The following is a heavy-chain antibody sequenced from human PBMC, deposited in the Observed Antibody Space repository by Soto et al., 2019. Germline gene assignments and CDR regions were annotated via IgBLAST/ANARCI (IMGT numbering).Heavy chain of an antibody. CDR2: IGHDGGEK. CDR3: SRRLEV. CDR1: GFTFSSSW. V-gene: IGHV3-7*05. J-gene: IGHJ6*02. Sequence: EVQVVESGGGLVQPGGSLRLSCAASGFTFSSSWMDWVRQTPGKGLEWVANIGHDGGEKYYVDSVKGRFTISRDNAKNSLYLQMTSLRVEATAVYFCSRRLEVWGQGTTVTVSS.